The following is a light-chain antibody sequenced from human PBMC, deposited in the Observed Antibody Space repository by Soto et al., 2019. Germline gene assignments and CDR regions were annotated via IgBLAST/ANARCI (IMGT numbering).Light chain of an antibody. Sequence: EIVLTQSPGTLSLSPGERATLSCRASQSVNNYLAWYQQKPGQAHRLLIYGASSRATGIPDRFSGSGSGTDFTLTISRLEPEDFAVYYCQQYGGSPQTFGQGTKVEIK. CDR3: QQYGGSPQT. CDR1: QSVNNY. V-gene: IGKV3-20*01. J-gene: IGKJ1*01. CDR2: GAS.